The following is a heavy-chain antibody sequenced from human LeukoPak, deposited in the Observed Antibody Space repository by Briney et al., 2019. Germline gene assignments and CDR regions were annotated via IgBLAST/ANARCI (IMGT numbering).Heavy chain of an antibody. CDR3: AKVYAVRGVITYMDV. CDR1: GFTFSSYG. J-gene: IGHJ6*03. CDR2: IRYDGSNK. V-gene: IGHV3-30*02. D-gene: IGHD3-10*01. Sequence: GGSLRLSCAASGFTFSSYGMHWVRQAPGKGLEWVAIIRYDGSNKYYADPVKGRFTISRDNSKNTLYLQMNSLRAEDTAVYYCAKVYAVRGVITYMDVWGKGTTVTVSS.